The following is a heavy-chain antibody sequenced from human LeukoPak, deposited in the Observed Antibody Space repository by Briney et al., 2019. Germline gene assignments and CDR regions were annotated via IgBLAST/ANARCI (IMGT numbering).Heavy chain of an antibody. CDR2: INPSGGST. Sequence: ASVKVSCKASGYTFTSYYMHWVRQAPGQGLEWMGIINPSGGSTSYAQKFQGRVTMTRDTSTSTAYMELRSLRSDDTAVYYCARHDFDWSPQLVYWGQGTLVTVSS. CDR3: ARHDFDWSPQLVY. D-gene: IGHD3-9*01. CDR1: GYTFTSYY. V-gene: IGHV1-46*01. J-gene: IGHJ4*02.